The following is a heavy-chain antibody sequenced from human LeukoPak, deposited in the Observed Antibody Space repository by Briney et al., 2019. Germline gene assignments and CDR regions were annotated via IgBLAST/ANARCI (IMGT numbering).Heavy chain of an antibody. J-gene: IGHJ4*02. CDR1: GYSFTSYW. D-gene: IGHD1-26*01. CDR3: AIRYSGSYNDY. CDR2: IYPGDSDT. Sequence: GESLKISCKGSGYSFTSYWIGWVRQMPGKGLEWMGIIYPGDSDTGYSPSFQGQVTMSADKSISTAYLHWSSLKASDTAMYYCAIRYSGSYNDYWAQGTLVTVSS. V-gene: IGHV5-51*01.